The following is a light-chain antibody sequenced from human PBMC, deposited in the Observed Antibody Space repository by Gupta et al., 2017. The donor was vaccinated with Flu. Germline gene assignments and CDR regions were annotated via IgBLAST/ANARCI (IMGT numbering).Light chain of an antibody. J-gene: IGKJ2*01. Sequence: EIVLTHSPSTVSLSPGEMSTLSCRASQSVRSYIACYQQKPGQSPRLLIHDASIRDTVITARYSGSGYGTGSTLTISIRELEDFAVYYSRWLGNWPPFTFGQGTKLDIK. V-gene: IGKV3-11*01. CDR1: QSVRSY. CDR3: RWLGNWPPFT. CDR2: DAS.